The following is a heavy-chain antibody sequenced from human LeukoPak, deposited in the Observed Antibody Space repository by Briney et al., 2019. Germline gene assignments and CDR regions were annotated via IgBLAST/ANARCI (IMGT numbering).Heavy chain of an antibody. V-gene: IGHV3-21*01. CDR2: ISRSSSYI. CDR1: GFTFSTYS. Sequence: MLGGSLRLSCAASGFTFSTYSMSWVRQAPGKGLEWVSSISRSSSYIYYADSMKGRFTISRDNANNSLFLQMNSLRAEDTAVYYCARGGVSVGGNFDYWGQGTLVTVSS. D-gene: IGHD4-23*01. CDR3: ARGGVSVGGNFDY. J-gene: IGHJ4*02.